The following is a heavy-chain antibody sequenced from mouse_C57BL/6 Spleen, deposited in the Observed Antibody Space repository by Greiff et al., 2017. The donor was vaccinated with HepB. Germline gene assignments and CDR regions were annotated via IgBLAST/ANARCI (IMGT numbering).Heavy chain of an antibody. Sequence: EVQLQESGGGLVQPGGSMKLSCVASGFTFSNYWMNWVRQSPEKGLEWVAQIRLKSDNYATHYAESVKGRFTISRDDSKSSVYLQMNNLRAEDTGIYYCTADRYAMDYWGQGTSVTVSS. CDR1: GFTFSNYW. CDR3: TADRYAMDY. J-gene: IGHJ4*01. V-gene: IGHV6-3*01. CDR2: IRLKSDNYAT.